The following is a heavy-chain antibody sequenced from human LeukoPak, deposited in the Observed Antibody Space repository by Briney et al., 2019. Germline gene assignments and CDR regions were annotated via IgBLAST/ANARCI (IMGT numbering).Heavy chain of an antibody. Sequence: GGSLRLSCAASGFTFSSSGMHWVRQAPGKGLEWVAVISYDGSNKYYADSVKGRFTFSRDNSKNTLYLQMNSLRAEDTAVYYCAKGVVGATTRFDYWGQGTLVTVSS. J-gene: IGHJ4*02. CDR3: AKGVVGATTRFDY. D-gene: IGHD1-26*01. CDR1: GFTFSSSG. V-gene: IGHV3-30*18. CDR2: ISYDGSNK.